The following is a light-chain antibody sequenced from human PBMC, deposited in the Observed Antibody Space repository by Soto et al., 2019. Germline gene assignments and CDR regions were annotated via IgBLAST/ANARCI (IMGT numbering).Light chain of an antibody. CDR2: KAS. V-gene: IGKV1-5*03. CDR3: QQYVYDRT. Sequence: DIQMTQSPSTLSASVGDRVTITCRASQTINNWLAWYQQKPGKAPKLLIYKASSLESGVPSRFSGSGSGTEFTLTISSLQPDDFATYYCQQYVYDRTXGQGTKV. J-gene: IGKJ1*01. CDR1: QTINNW.